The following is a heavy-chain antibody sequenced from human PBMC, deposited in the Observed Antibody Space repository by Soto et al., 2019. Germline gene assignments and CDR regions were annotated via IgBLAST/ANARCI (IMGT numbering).Heavy chain of an antibody. D-gene: IGHD3-9*01. Sequence: QVQLQESGPGLVKPSETLSLTCTVSGDSVTSDYWSWIRQPPGKRLEYIGFIYLGGSANYNPSLESCLTMAPDKSKTQVALRVTSVTAADPAVYHCPRGNWFPRGYGLDVWGRGPTVTVS. J-gene: IGHJ6*02. CDR1: GDSVTSDY. CDR2: IYLGGSA. CDR3: PRGNWFPRGYGLDV. V-gene: IGHV4-59*02.